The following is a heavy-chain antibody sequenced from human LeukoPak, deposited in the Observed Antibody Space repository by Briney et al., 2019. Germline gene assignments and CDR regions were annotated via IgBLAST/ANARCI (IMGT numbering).Heavy chain of an antibody. CDR3: ARDDKYYDYVWGSYRPVTNWFDP. CDR1: GGSISSSNW. V-gene: IGHV4-4*02. D-gene: IGHD3-16*02. CDR2: IYHSGST. Sequence: SETLSLTCAVSGGSISSSNWWSWVRQPPGKGLEWIGEIYHSGSTNYNPSLKSRVTISVDKSKNQFSLKLSSVTAADTSVYYCARDDKYYDYVWGSYRPVTNWFDPWGQGTLVTVSS. J-gene: IGHJ5*02.